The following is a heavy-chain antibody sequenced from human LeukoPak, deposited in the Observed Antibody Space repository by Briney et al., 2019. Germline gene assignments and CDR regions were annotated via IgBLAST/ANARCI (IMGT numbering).Heavy chain of an antibody. D-gene: IGHD3-10*01. Sequence: SETLSLTCAVYGGSFSGYYWSWIRQPPGKGLEWIGEINHSGSTNYNPSLKSRVTISVDTSKNHFSLKLSSVTAADTAVYYCARGPRFGELLWHWFDPWGQGTLVTVSS. CDR2: INHSGST. V-gene: IGHV4-34*01. J-gene: IGHJ5*02. CDR1: GGSFSGYY. CDR3: ARGPRFGELLWHWFDP.